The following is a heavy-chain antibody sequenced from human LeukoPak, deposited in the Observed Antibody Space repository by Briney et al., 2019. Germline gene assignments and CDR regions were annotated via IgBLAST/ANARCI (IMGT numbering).Heavy chain of an antibody. J-gene: IGHJ4*02. Sequence: GRSLRLSCATSGFTFSNYGMHWVRQAPGKGLEWVAVIWYDGSNKYYADSVKGRFTISRDNSKNTLYLQMNSLRVEDTAVYFCAREGTAAAGATSATTFDYWGQGTLVTVSS. D-gene: IGHD6-13*01. CDR2: IWYDGSNK. V-gene: IGHV3-33*01. CDR1: GFTFSNYG. CDR3: AREGTAAAGATSATTFDY.